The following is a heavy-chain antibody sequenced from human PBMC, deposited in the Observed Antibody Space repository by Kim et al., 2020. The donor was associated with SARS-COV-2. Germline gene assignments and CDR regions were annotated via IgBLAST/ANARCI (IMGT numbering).Heavy chain of an antibody. CDR3: AREVVVVAATGTAYYYYYYGMDV. V-gene: IGHV6-1*01. CDR1: GDSVSSNSAA. CDR2: TYYRSKWYN. Sequence: SQTLSLTCAISGDSVSSNSAAWNWIRQSPSRGLEWLGRTYYRSKWYNDYAVSVKSRITINPDTSKNQFSLQLNSVTPEDTAVYYCAREVVVVAATGTAYYYYYYGMDVWGQGTTVTVSS. D-gene: IGHD2-15*01. J-gene: IGHJ6*02.